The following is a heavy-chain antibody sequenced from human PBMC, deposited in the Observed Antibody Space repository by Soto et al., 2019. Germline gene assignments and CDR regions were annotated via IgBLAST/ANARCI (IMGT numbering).Heavy chain of an antibody. V-gene: IGHV1-69*13. CDR3: ARRGSSWPPDYYGMDV. D-gene: IGHD6-13*01. Sequence: ASVKVSCKASGGTFSSYAISWVQQAPGQGLEWMGGIIPIFGTANYAQKFQGRVTITADESTSTAYMELSSLRSEDTAVYYCARRGSSWPPDYYGMDVWGQGTTVTVSS. CDR2: IIPIFGTA. J-gene: IGHJ6*02. CDR1: GGTFSSYA.